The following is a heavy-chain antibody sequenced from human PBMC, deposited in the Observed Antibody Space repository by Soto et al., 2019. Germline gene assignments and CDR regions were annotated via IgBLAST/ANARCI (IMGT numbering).Heavy chain of an antibody. CDR3: ARGGLTIPNIGY. Sequence: PGGSLRLSCAASGFTFSSYGMHWVRQAPGKGLEWVAVIWYDGSNKYYADSVKGRFTISRDNSKNTLYLQMNSLRAEDTAVHYCARGGLTIPNIGYWGQGTLVTVSS. V-gene: IGHV3-33*01. CDR2: IWYDGSNK. D-gene: IGHD3-3*01. CDR1: GFTFSSYG. J-gene: IGHJ4*02.